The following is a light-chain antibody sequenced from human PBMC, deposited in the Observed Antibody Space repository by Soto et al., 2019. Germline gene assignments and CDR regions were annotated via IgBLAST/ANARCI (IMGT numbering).Light chain of an antibody. CDR3: AAWDDSLSAVV. V-gene: IGLV1-47*01. J-gene: IGLJ2*01. CDR1: SSNIGGNY. CDR2: RTN. Sequence: QSVLTQPPSASGTPGQRVTISCSGSSSNIGGNYVFWYQQLPGTAPKLLIYRTNQRPSGVPDRFSGSKSGTSASLAISGLRSEDEADYYCAAWDDSLSAVVFGGGTKLNVL.